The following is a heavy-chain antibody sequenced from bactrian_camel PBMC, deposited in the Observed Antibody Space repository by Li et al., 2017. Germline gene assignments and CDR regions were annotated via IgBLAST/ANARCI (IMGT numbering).Heavy chain of an antibody. D-gene: IGHD5*01. CDR1: ESTYSSASGYTYFGSC. CDR3: AAAPAGWERDFNPGLYGY. CDR2: IDSDGST. J-gene: IGHJ4*01. Sequence: HVQLVESGGGSVQTGGSLRLSCTASESTYSSASGYTYFGSCMAWFRQAPGKEREGVATIDSDGSTSYSDSVKGRFTISRDNAKNTLYLEMASLNLEDTAMYYCAAAPAGWERDFNPGLYGYWGQGTQVTV. V-gene: IGHV3S26*01.